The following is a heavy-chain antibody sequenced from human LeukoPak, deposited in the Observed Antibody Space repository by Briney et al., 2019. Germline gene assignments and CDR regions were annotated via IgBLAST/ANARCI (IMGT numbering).Heavy chain of an antibody. Sequence: ASVKISCKVSGYTFTDYYMHWVQQAPGKGLEWMGLVDPEDGETIYAEKFQGRVTITADTSTDTAYMELSSLRSEDTAVYYCARDHERYCTNGVCSRTSDYWGQGTLVTVSS. D-gene: IGHD2-8*01. V-gene: IGHV1-69-2*01. CDR2: VDPEDGET. J-gene: IGHJ4*02. CDR1: GYTFTDYY. CDR3: ARDHERYCTNGVCSRTSDY.